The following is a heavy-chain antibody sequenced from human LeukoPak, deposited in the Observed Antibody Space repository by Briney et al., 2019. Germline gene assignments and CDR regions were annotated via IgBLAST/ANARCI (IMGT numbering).Heavy chain of an antibody. CDR3: ARDMTTVTNYFDY. V-gene: IGHV1-3*01. CDR2: SNAGNGNT. Sequence: GASVKVSCKASGYTFTSYAMHWVRQAPGQRLEWMGWSNAGNGNTKYSQKFQGRVTITRDTSASTAYMELSSLRSEDTAVYYCARDMTTVTNYFDYWGQGTLVTVSS. J-gene: IGHJ4*02. D-gene: IGHD4-17*01. CDR1: GYTFTSYA.